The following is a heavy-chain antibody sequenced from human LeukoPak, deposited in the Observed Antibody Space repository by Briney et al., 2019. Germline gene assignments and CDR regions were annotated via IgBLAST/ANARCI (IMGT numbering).Heavy chain of an antibody. Sequence: SEPLSLTCAVYGGPFSGYYWSGIRDPPGKGLEWIGEIKHSGSTNYNPSLKSRVTISVDTSKNQFSLKLSSVTSADTAVYYCARNRPYGYKAFPDYWGQGTLVNVSS. J-gene: IGHJ4*02. CDR3: ARNRPYGYKAFPDY. D-gene: IGHD5-24*01. CDR1: GGPFSGYY. CDR2: IKHSGST. V-gene: IGHV4-34*01.